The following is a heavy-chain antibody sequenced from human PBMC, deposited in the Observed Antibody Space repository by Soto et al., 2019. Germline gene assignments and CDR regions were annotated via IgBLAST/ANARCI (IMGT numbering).Heavy chain of an antibody. CDR1: GFTFSSYG. J-gene: IGHJ6*02. D-gene: IGHD1-26*01. CDR2: IWYDGSNK. CDR3: ARDRGGPPLLYDYGMDV. V-gene: IGHV3-33*01. Sequence: QVQLVESGGGVVQPGRSLRLSCAASGFTFSSYGMHWVRQAPGKGLEWVAVIWYDGSNKDYADSVKGRFTISRDNSKNTLYLQMTSLRDEDTAVYYCARDRGGPPLLYDYGMDVWGQGTTVTVSS.